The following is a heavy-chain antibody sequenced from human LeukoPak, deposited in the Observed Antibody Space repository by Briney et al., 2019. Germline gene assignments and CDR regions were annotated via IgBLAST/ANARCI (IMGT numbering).Heavy chain of an antibody. D-gene: IGHD2-8*02. Sequence: SETLSLTCTVSGGSISSSSYYWGWIRQPPGKGLEWIGSIYYSGSTYYNPSLKSRVTISVDTSKNQFSLKLSSVTAADTAVYYCARAYLVGDDAFDIWGQGTMVTVSS. CDR1: GGSISSSSYY. V-gene: IGHV4-39*07. CDR2: IYYSGST. J-gene: IGHJ3*02. CDR3: ARAYLVGDDAFDI.